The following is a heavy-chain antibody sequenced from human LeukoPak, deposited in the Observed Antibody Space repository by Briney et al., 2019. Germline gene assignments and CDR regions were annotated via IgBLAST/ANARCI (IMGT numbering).Heavy chain of an antibody. D-gene: IGHD3-16*01. V-gene: IGHV4-4*02. Sequence: SGTLSLTCAVSGGSISSSNWWSWVRQPPGKGLEWIGEIYHSGSTNYNPSLKSRVTISVDTSKNQFSLKLSSVTAADTAVYYCARVMTRGYYYYYYYMDVWGKGTTVTISS. J-gene: IGHJ6*03. CDR3: ARVMTRGYYYYYYYMDV. CDR1: GGSISSSNW. CDR2: IYHSGST.